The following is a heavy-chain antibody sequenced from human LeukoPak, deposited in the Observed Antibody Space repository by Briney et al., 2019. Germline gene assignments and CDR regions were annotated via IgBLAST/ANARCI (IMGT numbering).Heavy chain of an antibody. Sequence: PSETLSLTCTVSGGSISSSSYYWGWIRQPPGKGLEWIGSIYYSGSTYYNPSLKSRVTISVDTSKNQFSLKLSSVTAADTAVYYCASRITMIVVVGYFDYWGQGTLVTVSS. D-gene: IGHD3-22*01. CDR3: ASRITMIVVVGYFDY. V-gene: IGHV4-39*07. CDR2: IYYSGST. J-gene: IGHJ4*02. CDR1: GGSISSSSYY.